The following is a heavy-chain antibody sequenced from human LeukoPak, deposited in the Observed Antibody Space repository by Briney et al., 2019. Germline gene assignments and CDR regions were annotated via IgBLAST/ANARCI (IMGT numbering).Heavy chain of an antibody. J-gene: IGHJ5*02. Sequence: PGGSLRLSCAASGFCFGTSWMSWVRQAPGEGLEWVANIKQDAREKYFVDSVKGRFSISRDNSKNSVYLQMNSLRADDTAVYYCARRAGYRSYDHWGQGTLVTVSS. D-gene: IGHD2-15*01. CDR3: ARRAGYRSYDH. CDR1: GFCFGTSW. V-gene: IGHV3-7*01. CDR2: IKQDAREK.